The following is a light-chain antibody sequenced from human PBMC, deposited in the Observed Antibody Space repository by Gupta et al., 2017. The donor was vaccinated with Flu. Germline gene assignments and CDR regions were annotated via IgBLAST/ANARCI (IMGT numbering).Light chain of an antibody. CDR1: QTFSSNF. CDR3: QRENNSPVV. Sequence: PGESAILSCRASQTFSSNFLAWYQQKPGRAPSLLIYGASTRATGVPYRFIGSGSGTEFTLTISRLEPEDFAVYYCQRENNSPVVFGQGTKVEIK. V-gene: IGKV3-20*01. CDR2: GAS. J-gene: IGKJ2*01.